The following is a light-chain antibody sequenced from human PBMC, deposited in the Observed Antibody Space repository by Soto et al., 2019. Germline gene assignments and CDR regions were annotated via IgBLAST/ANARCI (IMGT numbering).Light chain of an antibody. J-gene: IGLJ1*01. CDR3: CTYASTSTSLV. Sequence: QSALTQPASVSGSPGQSITVSCTGTNIDVGSYNLISWYQQHPGKAPKLMIYGANKRPSGVSNRFSGSKSGNTASLTISGLQAEDEAEYFCCTYASTSTSLVFGTGTKLTVL. CDR1: NIDVGSYNL. V-gene: IGLV2-23*01. CDR2: GAN.